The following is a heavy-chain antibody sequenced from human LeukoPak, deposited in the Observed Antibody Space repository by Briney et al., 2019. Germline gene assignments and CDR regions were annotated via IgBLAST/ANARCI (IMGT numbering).Heavy chain of an antibody. J-gene: IGHJ4*02. V-gene: IGHV1-2*02. D-gene: IGHD3-22*01. CDR1: GYTFTGYY. Sequence: ASVEVSCKASGYTFTGYYIHWVRQAPGQGLEWMGWINPNTGGTNYAQKFQGRVTMTRDTSISTAYMELSRLRSDDTAVYYCPREYYDSSGYRFDYWGQGTLVTVSS. CDR3: PREYYDSSGYRFDY. CDR2: INPNTGGT.